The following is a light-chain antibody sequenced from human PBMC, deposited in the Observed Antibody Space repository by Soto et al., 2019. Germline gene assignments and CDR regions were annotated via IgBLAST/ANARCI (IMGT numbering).Light chain of an antibody. J-gene: IGKJ2*01. CDR1: QSISSW. CDR3: QQYNSYTYT. CDR2: KAS. Sequence: DIQMTQSPSTLSASVGDRVTITCRASQSISSWLAWYQQKPGKAPKLLIYKASSLESGVPSRFSGSGSGTEFPLPIRRLQPDDFATYSCQQYNSYTYTFGQGTTLEIK. V-gene: IGKV1-5*03.